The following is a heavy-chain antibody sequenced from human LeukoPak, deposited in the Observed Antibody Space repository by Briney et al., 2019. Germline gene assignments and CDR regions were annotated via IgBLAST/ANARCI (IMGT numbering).Heavy chain of an antibody. D-gene: IGHD1-1*01. CDR2: ISYDGSNK. Sequence: GGSLRLSCVASGFTFSNYGMHWVRQAPGKGLEWVAVISYDGSNKYYADSVKGRFTISRDNSKNTLYLQMNGLRAEDTAVYYCAKVRSTEVQTFDYWGQGTLVTVSS. CDR3: AKVRSTEVQTFDY. CDR1: GFTFSNYG. J-gene: IGHJ4*02. V-gene: IGHV3-30*19.